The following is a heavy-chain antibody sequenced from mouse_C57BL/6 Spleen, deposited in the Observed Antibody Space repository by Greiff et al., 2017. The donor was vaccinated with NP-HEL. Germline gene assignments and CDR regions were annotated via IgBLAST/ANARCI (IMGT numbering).Heavy chain of an antibody. J-gene: IGHJ3*01. Sequence: QVQLQQPGAELVKPGASVKMSCKASGYTFTSYWITWVKQRPGQGLEWIGDIYPGSGSTNYNEKFKSKATLTVDTSSSTAYMQLSSLTSEDSAVYYCARYYSNYVGFADWGKGTLVTVSA. V-gene: IGHV1-55*01. CDR3: ARYYSNYVGFAD. CDR1: GYTFTSYW. CDR2: IYPGSGST. D-gene: IGHD2-5*01.